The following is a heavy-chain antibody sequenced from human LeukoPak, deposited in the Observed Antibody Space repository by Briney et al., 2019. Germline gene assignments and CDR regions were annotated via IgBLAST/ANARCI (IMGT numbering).Heavy chain of an antibody. CDR1: GFTFSSYA. V-gene: IGHV3-23*01. D-gene: IGHD1-7*01. CDR2: ISGSGGST. Sequence: HPGGSLRLSCAASGFTFSSYAMSWVRQAPGKGLEWVSAISGSGGSTYYADSVKGRFTISRDNSKNTLYLQMNSLRAEDTAVYYCAKDRREKNYATRSFDYWGQGTLVTVSS. J-gene: IGHJ4*02. CDR3: AKDRREKNYATRSFDY.